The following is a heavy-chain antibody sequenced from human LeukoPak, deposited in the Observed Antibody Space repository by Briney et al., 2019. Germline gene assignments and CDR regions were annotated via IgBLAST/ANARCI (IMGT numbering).Heavy chain of an antibody. CDR3: ARQGAGYYDSSAQMGIRPFDY. CDR2: IYYSGST. CDR1: GGSISSSSYY. D-gene: IGHD3-22*01. Sequence: PSETLSLTCTVSGGSISSSSYYWGWIRQPPGKGLEWIGSIYYSGSTYYNPSLKSRVTISVDTSKNQFSLKLSSVTAADAAVYYCARQGAGYYDSSAQMGIRPFDYWGQGTLVTVSS. V-gene: IGHV4-39*01. J-gene: IGHJ4*02.